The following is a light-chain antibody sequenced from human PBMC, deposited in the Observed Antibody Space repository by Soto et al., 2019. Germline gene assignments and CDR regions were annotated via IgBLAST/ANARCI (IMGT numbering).Light chain of an antibody. V-gene: IGKV3-15*01. CDR3: QQYNNWPPV. CDR1: QSVNSN. Sequence: ERVMTQSPANLSVSPGESATLFCRASQSVNSNLAWYQQKPGQAPRLLLYGASTRATGIPARFSGSQSGTEFTLTIRGLQSEDFAVYYCQQYNNWPPVFGGGTKVDIK. J-gene: IGKJ4*01. CDR2: GAS.